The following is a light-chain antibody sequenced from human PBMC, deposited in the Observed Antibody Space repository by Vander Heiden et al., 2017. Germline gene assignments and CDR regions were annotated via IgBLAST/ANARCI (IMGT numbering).Light chain of an antibody. CDR1: QDISNY. Sequence: DIQMTQSPSSLSASVGDRVTITCQASQDISNYLNWYQQKPGKAPKLLIYAASSLETGVPSKFSGSGSGTDFTLTISSLQPEDIATYYCQQYDNHPLTFGGGTKVEIK. CDR3: QQYDNHPLT. V-gene: IGKV1-33*01. J-gene: IGKJ4*01. CDR2: AAS.